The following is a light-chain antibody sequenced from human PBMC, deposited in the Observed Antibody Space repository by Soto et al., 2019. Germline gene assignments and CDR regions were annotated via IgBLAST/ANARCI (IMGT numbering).Light chain of an antibody. CDR1: SSDVGSYNY. J-gene: IGLJ1*01. CDR2: EVS. CDR3: SSYTSSSTLV. V-gene: IGLV2-14*01. Sequence: QSALTQPASVSGSPGQSITISCTGTSSDVGSYNYVSWYQQHPGKAPKLMICEVSNRPSGVSNRFSGSKSGNTASLTISGLQAEDEADYYCSSYTSSSTLVFGTG.